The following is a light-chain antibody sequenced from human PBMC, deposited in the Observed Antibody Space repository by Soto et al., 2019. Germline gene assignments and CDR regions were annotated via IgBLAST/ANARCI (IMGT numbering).Light chain of an antibody. CDR2: DVT. J-gene: IGLJ1*01. CDR1: SSYVGGYTY. V-gene: IGLV2-11*01. Sequence: QSALTQPRSVSGSPGRSVTISCTGTSSYVGGYTYVSWYQQHPGKAPKLIIYDVTERPSGVPARFSGSKSGNTASLTISGLQAEDEADYYCCSYAGSYTYVFGTGTKVTVL. CDR3: CSYAGSYTYV.